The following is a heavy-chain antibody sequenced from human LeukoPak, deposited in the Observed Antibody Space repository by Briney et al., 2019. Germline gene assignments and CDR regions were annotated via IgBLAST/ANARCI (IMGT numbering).Heavy chain of an antibody. Sequence: PGGSLRLSCAASGFTFSSYAMHWVRQAPGKGLEWVAVISYDGSNKYYADSVKGRFTISRDNSKNTLYLQMNSLRAEDTAVYYCARAGYSYGKWGQGTLVTVSS. CDR3: ARAGYSYGK. CDR2: ISYDGSNK. D-gene: IGHD5-18*01. CDR1: GFTFSSYA. J-gene: IGHJ4*02. V-gene: IGHV3-30-3*01.